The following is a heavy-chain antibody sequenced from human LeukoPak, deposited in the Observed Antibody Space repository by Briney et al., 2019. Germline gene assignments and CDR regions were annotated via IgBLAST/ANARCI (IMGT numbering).Heavy chain of an antibody. V-gene: IGHV3-23*01. CDR3: AKDRENYESGRYDAFDI. Sequence: GGSLRLSCAASGFTFRIYAMSWVRQAPGKGLEWVSSTSGSGGSTNYADSVKGRFTISRDNSKNTLYLQMNSLRAEDTAVYYCAKDRENYESGRYDAFDIWGQGTMVTVSS. D-gene: IGHD3-22*01. J-gene: IGHJ3*02. CDR1: GFTFRIYA. CDR2: TSGSGGST.